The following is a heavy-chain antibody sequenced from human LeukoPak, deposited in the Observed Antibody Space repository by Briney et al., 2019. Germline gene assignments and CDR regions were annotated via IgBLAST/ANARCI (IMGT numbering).Heavy chain of an antibody. J-gene: IGHJ4*02. V-gene: IGHV1-2*02. Sequence: ASVKVSCKASGYTFTGYYMHWVRQAPGQGLEWMGWINPNSGGTNYAQTFQGRVTMTRDTSISTAYMELSRLRSDDTAVYYCARVMHSYGCDYWGQGTLVTVSS. CDR1: GYTFTGYY. CDR2: INPNSGGT. CDR3: ARVMHSYGCDY. D-gene: IGHD5-18*01.